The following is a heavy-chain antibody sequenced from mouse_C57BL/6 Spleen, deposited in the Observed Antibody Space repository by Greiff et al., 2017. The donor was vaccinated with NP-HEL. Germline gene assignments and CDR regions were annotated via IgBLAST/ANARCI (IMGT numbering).Heavy chain of an antibody. Sequence: QVQLQQSGAELVRPGTSVKLSCKASGYTFTSYWMHWVKQRPGQGLEWIGVIDPSDSYTNYNQKFKGKATLTVDTSSSTAYMQLSSLTSEDSAVYYCARHSSYVGYYFDYWGQGTTLTVSS. CDR3: ARHSSYVGYYFDY. J-gene: IGHJ2*01. CDR1: GYTFTSYW. V-gene: IGHV1-59*01. CDR2: IDPSDSYT. D-gene: IGHD1-1*01.